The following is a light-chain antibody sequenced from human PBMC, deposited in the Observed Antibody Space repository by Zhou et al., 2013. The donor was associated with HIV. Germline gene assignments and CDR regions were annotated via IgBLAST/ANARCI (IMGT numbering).Light chain of an antibody. CDR1: QSVSNNY. CDR2: GAS. J-gene: IGKJ2*01. Sequence: EIVLTQSPGTLSLSPGERATLSCRASQSVSNNYLAWYQQKPGQAPRLLIYGASTRATGIPDRFSGSGFGTDFTLSISRLEPEDFAVYYCQQYDSSPYTFGQGTKLEIK. CDR3: QQYDSSPYT. V-gene: IGKV3-20*01.